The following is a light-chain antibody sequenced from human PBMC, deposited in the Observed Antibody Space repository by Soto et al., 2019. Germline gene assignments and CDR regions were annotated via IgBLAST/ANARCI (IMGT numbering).Light chain of an antibody. Sequence: QSVLTQPASVSGSPGQSITISCTGTSSDVGGYNYVSWYQQHPGKAPKLMIYDVSNRPSGVSNRFSGSKSGNTACRTISGLQAEDESYYYCRLYTSISTLLYVFGTGTKLTVL. J-gene: IGLJ1*01. V-gene: IGLV2-14*01. CDR2: DVS. CDR1: SSDVGGYNY. CDR3: RLYTSISTLLYV.